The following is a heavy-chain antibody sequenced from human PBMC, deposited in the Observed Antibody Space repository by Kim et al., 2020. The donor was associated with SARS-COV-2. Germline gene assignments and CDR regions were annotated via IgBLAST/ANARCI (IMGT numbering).Heavy chain of an antibody. Sequence: ASVKVSCKASGYTFTSYGISWVRQAPGQGLEWMGWISAYNGNTNYAQKLQGRVTMTTDTSTSTAYMELRSLRSDDTAVYYCATIAAAPGAFDIWGQGTMVTVSS. J-gene: IGHJ3*02. CDR3: ATIAAAPGAFDI. CDR2: ISAYNGNT. V-gene: IGHV1-18*01. D-gene: IGHD6-13*01. CDR1: GYTFTSYG.